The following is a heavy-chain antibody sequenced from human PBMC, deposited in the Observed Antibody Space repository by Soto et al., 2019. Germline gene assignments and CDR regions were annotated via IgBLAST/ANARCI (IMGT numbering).Heavy chain of an antibody. Sequence: EVQLVESGGGLVKPGGSLRLSCAASGFTFSSYSMNWVRQAPGKGLEWVSSISSSSSYIYYADSVKGRFTISRDNAKNSLYLQMNSLRAEDTAVYYWARDHEYYDFWSGYQVYYYYGMDVWGQGTTVTVSS. CDR2: ISSSSSYI. D-gene: IGHD3-3*01. CDR1: GFTFSSYS. V-gene: IGHV3-21*01. CDR3: ARDHEYYDFWSGYQVYYYYGMDV. J-gene: IGHJ6*02.